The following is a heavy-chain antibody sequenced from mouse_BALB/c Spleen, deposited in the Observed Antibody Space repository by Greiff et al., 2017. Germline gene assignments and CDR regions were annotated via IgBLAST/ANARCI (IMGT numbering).Heavy chain of an antibody. D-gene: IGHD2-3*01. CDR1: GYSFTGYY. Sequence: LVRPGASVKISCKASGYSFTGYYMHWVKQSHGKSLEWIGYISCYNGATSYNQKFKGKATFTVDTSSSTAYMQFNSLTSEDSAVYYCARLGYDGSLVMDYYAMDYWGQGTSVTVSS. V-gene: IGHV1S34*01. CDR3: ARLGYDGSLVMDYYAMDY. J-gene: IGHJ4*01. CDR2: ISCYNGAT.